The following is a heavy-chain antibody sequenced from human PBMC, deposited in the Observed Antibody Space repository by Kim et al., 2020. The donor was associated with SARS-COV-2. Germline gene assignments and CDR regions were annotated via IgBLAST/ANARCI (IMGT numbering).Heavy chain of an antibody. D-gene: IGHD3-10*01. CDR2: IYYSGST. J-gene: IGHJ4*02. CDR1: GGSISSSSYY. Sequence: SETLSLTCTVSGGSISSSSYYWGWIRQPPGKGLEWIGSIYYSGSTYYNPSLKSRVTISVDTSKNQFSLKLSSVTAADTAVYYCARLNRHNSGSYWVDYWGQGTLVTVSS. CDR3: ARLNRHNSGSYWVDY. V-gene: IGHV4-39*01.